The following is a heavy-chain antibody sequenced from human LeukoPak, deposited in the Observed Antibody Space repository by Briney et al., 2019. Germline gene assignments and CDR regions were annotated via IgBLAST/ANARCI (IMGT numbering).Heavy chain of an antibody. Sequence: GGSLRLSCAASGFTFSSYPMHWVRQAPGKGLEYVSAIASNGGSTYYANSVKGRFTISRDNSKSTLYLQMGSLRVEDMAVYYCARAYCSSTSCSLDSWGQGTLVTVSS. J-gene: IGHJ4*02. D-gene: IGHD2-2*01. CDR3: ARAYCSSTSCSLDS. V-gene: IGHV3-64*01. CDR2: IASNGGST. CDR1: GFTFSSYP.